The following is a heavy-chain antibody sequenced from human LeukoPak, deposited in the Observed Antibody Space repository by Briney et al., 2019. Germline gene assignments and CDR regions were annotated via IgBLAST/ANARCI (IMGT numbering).Heavy chain of an antibody. CDR3: ALEIREFRRAPNWFDP. J-gene: IGHJ5*02. CDR1: GGSISSYY. CDR2: IYYSGST. D-gene: IGHD3-10*01. Sequence: SETLSLTCSVSGGSISSYYWSWIRQPPGKGLEWIGSIYYSGSTYYNPSLKSRVTISVDTSKNQFSLKLSSVTAADTAVYYCALEIREFRRAPNWFDPWGQGTLVTVSS. V-gene: IGHV4-59*12.